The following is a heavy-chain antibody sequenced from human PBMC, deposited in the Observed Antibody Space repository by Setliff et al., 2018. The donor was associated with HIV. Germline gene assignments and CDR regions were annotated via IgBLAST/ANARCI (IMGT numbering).Heavy chain of an antibody. CDR1: GYTLTGYY. CDR3: ARGTRVGANDAFDI. D-gene: IGHD1-26*01. Sequence: GASVKVSCKASGYTLTGYYMHWVRQAPGQGLEWMGRINPNSGGTNYARKFQGRVTMTRDTSITTAYMELSRLRSDDTVVYYCARGTRVGANDAFDIWGQGTMVTVSS. V-gene: IGHV1-2*05. CDR2: INPNSGGT. J-gene: IGHJ3*02.